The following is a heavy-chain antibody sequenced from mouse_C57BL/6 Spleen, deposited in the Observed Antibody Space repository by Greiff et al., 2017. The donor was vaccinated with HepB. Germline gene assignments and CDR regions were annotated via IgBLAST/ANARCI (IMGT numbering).Heavy chain of an antibody. CDR2: INYDGSST. V-gene: IGHV5-16*01. D-gene: IGHD1-1*01. Sequence: EVQLVESEGGLVQPGSSMKLSCTASGFTFSDYYMAWVRQVPEKGLEWVANINYDGSSTYYLDSLKSRFIISRDNAKNILYLQMSSLKSEDTATYYCARPVVAYWYFDVWGTGTTVTVSS. J-gene: IGHJ1*03. CDR3: ARPVVAYWYFDV. CDR1: GFTFSDYY.